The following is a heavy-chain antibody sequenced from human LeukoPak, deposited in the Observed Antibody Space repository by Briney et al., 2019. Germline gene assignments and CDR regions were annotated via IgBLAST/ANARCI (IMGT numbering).Heavy chain of an antibody. Sequence: ASVKVSCKASGYTFTSYPISWVRQAPGQGLEWMGWITTYNGNTNYAQKFQGRVTMTTDTSTSTAYMELRSLRSDDTAVYYCARTSHESVLYWSDPWGQGTLVNVSS. D-gene: IGHD3-16*01. CDR3: ARTSHESVLYWSDP. CDR1: GYTFTSYP. CDR2: ITTYNGNT. J-gene: IGHJ5*02. V-gene: IGHV1-18*01.